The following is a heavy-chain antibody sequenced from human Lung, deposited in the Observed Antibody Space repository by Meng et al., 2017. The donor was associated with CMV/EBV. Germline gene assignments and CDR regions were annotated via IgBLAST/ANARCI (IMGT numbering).Heavy chain of an antibody. CDR1: DDSISSRSYY. Sequence: SETXSLTCIVFDDSISSRSYYWGWIRQPPGKGLEWIGSIYYSGSTYYNPSLKSRVTISVDTSKNQFSLKRRSVTAADTAVYYCARINIASRRAIDYWGQGXLVTVSS. V-gene: IGHV4-39*07. J-gene: IGHJ4*02. D-gene: IGHD6-6*01. CDR2: IYYSGST. CDR3: ARINIASRRAIDY.